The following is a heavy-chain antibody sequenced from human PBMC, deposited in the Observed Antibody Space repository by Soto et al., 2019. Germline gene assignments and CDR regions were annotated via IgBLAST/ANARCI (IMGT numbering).Heavy chain of an antibody. D-gene: IGHD5-18*01. CDR3: ASGKTVMVMSPPDY. V-gene: IGHV3-30-3*01. J-gene: IGHJ4*02. CDR1: GFTFSSYA. Sequence: QVQVVESGGGVVQPGRSLRLSCAASGFTFSSYAMHWVRQAPGKGLEWVAVISYDAGKKYYADSVKGRFTISRDNSKNTLFLQMNSLRAEDTAVYFCASGKTVMVMSPPDYWGQGTLVTVSS. CDR2: ISYDAGKK.